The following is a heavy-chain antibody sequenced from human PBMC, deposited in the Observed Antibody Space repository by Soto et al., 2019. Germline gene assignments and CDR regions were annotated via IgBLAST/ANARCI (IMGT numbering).Heavy chain of an antibody. D-gene: IGHD7-27*01. CDR1: GFTFSSYT. CDR2: ISYDASNK. J-gene: IGHJ4*02. V-gene: IGHV3-30-3*01. CDR3: ATLTNWAHDY. Sequence: QVQLVESGGGVVQTGRSLRLSCAASGFTFSSYTVHWVRQAPGKGLEWVAVISYDASNKYYADSVKGRFTISGDISKNTLYLQMNSLRDEDTAVYYCATLTNWAHDYWGQGTLVTVSS.